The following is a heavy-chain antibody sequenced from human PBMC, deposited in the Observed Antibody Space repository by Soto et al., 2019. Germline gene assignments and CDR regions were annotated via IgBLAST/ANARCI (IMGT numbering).Heavy chain of an antibody. J-gene: IGHJ3*02. CDR3: ARSRGLESRNAFDI. V-gene: IGHV3-13*01. Sequence: GGSLRLSCAASGFTLSSYDMHWVRQATGKGLEWVSAIGTAGDTYYPGSVKGRFTISRENAKNSLYLQMNSLRAGDTAVYYCARSRGLESRNAFDIWGQGTMVTVSS. CDR2: IGTAGDT. D-gene: IGHD5-12*01. CDR1: GFTLSSYD.